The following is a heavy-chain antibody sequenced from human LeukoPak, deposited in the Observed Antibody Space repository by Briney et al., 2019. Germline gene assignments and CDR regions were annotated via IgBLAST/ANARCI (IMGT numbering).Heavy chain of an antibody. Sequence: SETLSLTCTVSGGSISSYYWSRIRQPPGKGLEWIGYIYYSGSTNYNPSLKSRVTISVDTSKNQFSLKLSSVTAADTAVYYCATYGGNSGPLFDYWGQGTLVTVSS. CDR1: GGSISSYY. CDR3: ATYGGNSGPLFDY. V-gene: IGHV4-59*01. CDR2: IYYSGST. J-gene: IGHJ4*02. D-gene: IGHD4-23*01.